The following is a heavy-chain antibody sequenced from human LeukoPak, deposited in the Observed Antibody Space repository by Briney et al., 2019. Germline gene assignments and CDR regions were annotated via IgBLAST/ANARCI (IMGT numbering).Heavy chain of an antibody. Sequence: ASVKVSCTASGYSFSSYAMNWVRQAPGQGLEWMGWINTNTGNPTYAQGFTGRFVFSLDTSVSTVYLQISSLKAEDTAVYYCASEKVGVTDYWGQGTLVTVSS. CDR3: ASEKVGVTDY. CDR2: INTNTGNP. D-gene: IGHD2-2*01. V-gene: IGHV7-4-1*02. J-gene: IGHJ4*02. CDR1: GYSFSSYA.